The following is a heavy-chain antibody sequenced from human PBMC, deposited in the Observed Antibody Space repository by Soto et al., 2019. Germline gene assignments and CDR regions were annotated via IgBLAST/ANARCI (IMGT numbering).Heavy chain of an antibody. D-gene: IGHD5-12*01. J-gene: IGHJ4*02. CDR2: IIPIFGTA. CDR1: GGTFSSYA. V-gene: IGHV1-69*12. Sequence: QVQLVQSGAEVKKPGSSVKVSCKASGGTFSSYAISWVRQAPGQGLEWMGGIIPIFGTANYAQKFQGRVTITADESTSTAYMELSSLRSEDTAVYYCARGASRDGYNWRNLLDYWGQGTLVTVSS. CDR3: ARGASRDGYNWRNLLDY.